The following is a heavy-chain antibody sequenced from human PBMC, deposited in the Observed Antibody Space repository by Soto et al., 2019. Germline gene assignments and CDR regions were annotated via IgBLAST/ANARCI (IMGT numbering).Heavy chain of an antibody. CDR3: AIPHYDFWSGLYY. Sequence: ASVKVSCKASGYTFTGYYMHWVRQAPGQGLEWMGWINPNSGGTNYAQKFQGRVTMTRDTSISTAHMELSRLRSDDTAVYYCAIPHYDFWSGLYYWGQGTLVTVSS. CDR1: GYTFTGYY. CDR2: INPNSGGT. J-gene: IGHJ4*02. D-gene: IGHD3-3*01. V-gene: IGHV1-2*02.